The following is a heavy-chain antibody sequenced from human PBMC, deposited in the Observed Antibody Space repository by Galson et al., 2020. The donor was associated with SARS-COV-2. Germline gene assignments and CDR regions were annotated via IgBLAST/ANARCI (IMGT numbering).Heavy chain of an antibody. CDR1: GDSITSGNSY. CDR3: ARVSGAIPDCSGGACYMDS. J-gene: IGHJ4*03. CDR2: IYASVAT. V-gene: IGHV4-61*02. D-gene: IGHD2-15*01. Sequence: SETLSLTCTISGDSITSGNSYWTWLRQPAGKGLECIGRIYASVATYYNPSLKSPAAISIDTSNNQFSLKLTSVTASDTAVYYCARVSGAIPDCSGGACYMDSWGPGTLVTVGS.